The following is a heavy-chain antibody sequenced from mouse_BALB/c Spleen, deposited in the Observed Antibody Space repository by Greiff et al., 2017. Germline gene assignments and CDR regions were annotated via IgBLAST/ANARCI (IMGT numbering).Heavy chain of an antibody. CDR2: ISSGSSTI. D-gene: IGHD2-4*01. CDR1: GFTFSSFG. J-gene: IGHJ4*01. Sequence: EVQLQQSGGGLVQPGGSRKLSCAASGFTFSSFGMHWVRQAPEKGLEWVAYISSGSSTIYYADTVKGRFTISRDNPKITLFLQMTSLRSEDTAMYYCASVYDYVYAMDDWGQGTSVTVSS. CDR3: ASVYDYVYAMDD. V-gene: IGHV5-17*02.